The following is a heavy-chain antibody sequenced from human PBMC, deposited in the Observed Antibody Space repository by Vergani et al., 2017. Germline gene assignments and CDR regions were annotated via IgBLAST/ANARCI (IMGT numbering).Heavy chain of an antibody. CDR3: AKANPRNSGYDYLYYYHAMDV. D-gene: IGHD5-12*01. CDR1: GFTFNHYA. CDR2: ISGSGGST. V-gene: IGHV3-23*01. J-gene: IGHJ6*02. Sequence: EVQLLESGGDLVQPGGSLRLSCAASGFTFNHYAMNWVRQAPGKGLEWVSGISGSGGSTYYAGSVKGRFTISRDSSKNTLYQQRNSRSAGDTAVYYCAKANPRNSGYDYLYYYHAMDVWGQGTTVTVSS.